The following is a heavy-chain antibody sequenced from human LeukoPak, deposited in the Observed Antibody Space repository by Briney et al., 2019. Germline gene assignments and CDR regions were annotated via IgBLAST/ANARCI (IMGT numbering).Heavy chain of an antibody. CDR3: ARVIAVAGDDY. CDR2: INWNGGST. D-gene: IGHD6-19*01. J-gene: IGHJ4*02. V-gene: IGHV3-20*04. CDR1: GFTFSSYG. Sequence: GGSLRLSCAASGFTFSSYGMHWVRQAPGKGLEWVSGINWNGGSTGYADSVKGRFTISRDNAKNSLYLQMNSLRAEDTALYYCARVIAVAGDDYWGQGTLVTVSS.